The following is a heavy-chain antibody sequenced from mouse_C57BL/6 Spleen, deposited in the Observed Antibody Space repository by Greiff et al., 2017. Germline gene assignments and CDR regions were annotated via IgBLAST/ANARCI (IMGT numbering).Heavy chain of an antibody. CDR1: GYTFTSYW. D-gene: IGHD2-14*01. CDR3: ARGGELLGIYAMDY. V-gene: IGHV1-72*01. CDR2: IVPNSGGT. Sequence: QVQLQQPGAELVKPGASVKLSCKASGYTFTSYWMHWVKQRPGRGLERIGRIVPNSGGTKYNEKFKSKATLTVDKPSSTAYMQLSSLTSEDSAVYYCARGGELLGIYAMDYWGQGTSVTVSS. J-gene: IGHJ4*01.